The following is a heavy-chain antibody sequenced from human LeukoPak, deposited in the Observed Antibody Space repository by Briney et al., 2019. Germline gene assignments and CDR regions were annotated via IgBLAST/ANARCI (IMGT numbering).Heavy chain of an antibody. J-gene: IGHJ6*02. Sequence: ASVKVSCKASGYTFTSYGISWVRQAPGQGLEWMGWISAYNGNTNYAQKLQGRVTMTTDTSTGTAYMELRSLRSDDTAVYYCARSSGIAAAGTLYGMDVWGQGTTVTVSS. CDR2: ISAYNGNT. CDR3: ARSSGIAAAGTLYGMDV. V-gene: IGHV1-18*01. CDR1: GYTFTSYG. D-gene: IGHD6-13*01.